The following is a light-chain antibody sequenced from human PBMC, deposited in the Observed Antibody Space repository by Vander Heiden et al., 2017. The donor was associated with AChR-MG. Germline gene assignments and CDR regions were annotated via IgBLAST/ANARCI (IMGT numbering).Light chain of an antibody. CDR1: QGISNH. CDR3: HQYSTYPLT. J-gene: IGKJ5*01. Sequence: DIQMIQSPSSLSASVGDRVTITCRASQGISNHLAWFQQKPGKAPKSLIYGASSLQSGVPSKFSGSGSGTDFTLTISSLQPEDSATYYCHQYSTYPLTFGQGTRLEIK. V-gene: IGKV1-16*02. CDR2: GAS.